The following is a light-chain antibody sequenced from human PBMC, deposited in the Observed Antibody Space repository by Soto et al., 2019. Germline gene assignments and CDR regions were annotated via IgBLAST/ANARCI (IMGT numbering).Light chain of an antibody. CDR3: QQSYSTPPIT. CDR2: AAS. J-gene: IGKJ5*01. Sequence: EIQMTQSPSSLSASVGDRVTITCRASQSISSYLNWYQQKPGRAPKLLIYAASSLQSGVPSRFSGSGSGTDFTLTISSLQPADFATYYCQQSYSTPPITFGQGTRLEIK. CDR1: QSISSY. V-gene: IGKV1-39*01.